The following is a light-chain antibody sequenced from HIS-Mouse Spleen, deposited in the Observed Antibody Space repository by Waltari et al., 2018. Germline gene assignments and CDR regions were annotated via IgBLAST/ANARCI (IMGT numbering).Light chain of an antibody. V-gene: IGLV2-11*01. CDR3: CSYAGSYTYV. Sequence: QSALTQPRSVSGSPGQSVTIPCTGPSSDVAGYHSVSWYQQHPGKAPKRMIYDVSKRPSGVPDRFSGSKSGNTASLTISGLQAEDEADYYCCSYAGSYTYVFGTGTKVTVL. CDR1: SSDVAGYHS. J-gene: IGLJ1*01. CDR2: DVS.